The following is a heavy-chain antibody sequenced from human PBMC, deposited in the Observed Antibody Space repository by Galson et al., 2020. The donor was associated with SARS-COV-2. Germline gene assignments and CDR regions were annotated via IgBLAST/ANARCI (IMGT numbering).Heavy chain of an antibody. J-gene: IGHJ4*02. CDR3: ARGSCSGGSCYLIDY. V-gene: IGHV4-59*01. Sequence: ETSETLSLTCTVSDGSISSYYWSWIRQPPGKGLQWTGYISYRGSTNYNPSLKSRVTISVDTSKNQFSLKLSSVTAADTAVYYCARGSCSGGSCYLIDYWGQGTLVTVSS. CDR2: ISYRGST. CDR1: DGSISSYY. D-gene: IGHD2-15*01.